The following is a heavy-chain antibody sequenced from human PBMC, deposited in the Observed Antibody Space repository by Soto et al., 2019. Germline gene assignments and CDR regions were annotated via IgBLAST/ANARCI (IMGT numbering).Heavy chain of an antibody. CDR1: GFTLSSYE. V-gene: IGHV3-30*18. CDR3: AKQLVLPDAFDI. CDR2: ISSDGSSQ. D-gene: IGHD5-18*01. J-gene: IGHJ3*02. Sequence: PGGSLRLSCAASGFTLSSYEMHWVRQAPGKGLEWVAVISSDGSSQYYADSVKGRFTISRDNSKNTLYLQMNSLSTEDTAVYFCAKQLVLPDAFDIWGQGTMVTVSS.